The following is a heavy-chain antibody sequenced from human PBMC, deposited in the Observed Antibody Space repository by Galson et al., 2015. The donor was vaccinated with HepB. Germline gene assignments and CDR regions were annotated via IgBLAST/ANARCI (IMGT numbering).Heavy chain of an antibody. D-gene: IGHD2-21*01. Sequence: SLRLSCAASGFTFSSYWMSWIRQAPGKGLEWVSYISSSSSTIYYADSVKGRFTISRDNAKNSLYLQMNSLRAEDTAVYYCARELGSSCGGYFCYGMDVWGQGTPVTVSS. CDR2: ISSSSSTI. CDR1: GFTFSSYW. J-gene: IGHJ6*02. CDR3: ARELGSSCGGYFCYGMDV. V-gene: IGHV3-48*01.